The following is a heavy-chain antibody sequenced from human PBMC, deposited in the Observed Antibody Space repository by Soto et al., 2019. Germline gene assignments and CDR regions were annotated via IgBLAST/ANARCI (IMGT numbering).Heavy chain of an antibody. D-gene: IGHD3-22*01. CDR2: ITPLFGTP. V-gene: IGHV1-69*13. Sequence: SVKVSCKASGGTFNKYAIDWVRQAPGQGLEWMGGITPLFGTPNYAQRFQGRVTISADEVTNTAYMELRSLRSDDTGVYYCARQFDYDTSGYYYAYWGQGTLVTVSS. J-gene: IGHJ4*02. CDR3: ARQFDYDTSGYYYAY. CDR1: GGTFNKYA.